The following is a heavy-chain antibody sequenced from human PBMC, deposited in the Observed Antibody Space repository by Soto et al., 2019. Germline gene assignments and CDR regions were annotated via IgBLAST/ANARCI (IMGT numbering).Heavy chain of an antibody. V-gene: IGHV4-31*03. CDR2: ISYGGST. Sequence: QVQLQESGPGLVKPSQTLSLTCTVSGGSINSGGYCWSWIRQHPGKGLDWIGCISYGGSTSYNPPLKGGVTISVDTSKNQFSLKLTSVTAADTAVYYCWRGILVGGQGALITVSS. CDR1: GGSINSGGYC. D-gene: IGHD5-18*01. CDR3: WRGILV. J-gene: IGHJ4*02.